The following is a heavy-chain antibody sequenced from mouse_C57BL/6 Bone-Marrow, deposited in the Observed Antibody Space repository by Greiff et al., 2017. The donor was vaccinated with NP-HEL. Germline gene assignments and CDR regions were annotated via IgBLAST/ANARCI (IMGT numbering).Heavy chain of an antibody. V-gene: IGHV1-19*01. J-gene: IGHJ1*03. Sequence: EVQLQQSGPVLVKPGASVKMSCKASGYTFTDYYMNWVKQSPGKSLEWIGDINPYNGATSYNQKFKGKATLTVDKSSSTAYMELNSLTSENSAVYYCALGLRIYWYFDVWGTGTTVTVSS. D-gene: IGHD2-2*01. CDR1: GYTFTDYY. CDR3: ALGLRIYWYFDV. CDR2: INPYNGAT.